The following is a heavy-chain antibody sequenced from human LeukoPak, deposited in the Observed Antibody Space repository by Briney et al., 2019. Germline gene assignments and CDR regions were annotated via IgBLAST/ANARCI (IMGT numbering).Heavy chain of an antibody. CDR3: ARVGGYDFWSGYYNGGFDP. J-gene: IGHJ5*02. CDR2: IIPIFGTA. CDR1: GGTFSSYA. D-gene: IGHD3-3*01. V-gene: IGHV1-69*01. Sequence: SVKVSCKASGGTFSSYAISWVRQAPGQGLEWMGGIIPIFGTANYAQKFQGRVTITADESTSTAYMELSSLRSEDTAVYYCARVGGYDFWSGYYNGGFDPWGQGTLVTVSS.